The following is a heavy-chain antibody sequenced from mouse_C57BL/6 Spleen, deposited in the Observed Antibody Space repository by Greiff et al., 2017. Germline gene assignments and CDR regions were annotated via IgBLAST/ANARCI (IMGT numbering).Heavy chain of an antibody. J-gene: IGHJ3*01. CDR1: GYTFTGYW. CDR3: ARGEGYDGYYDWFAY. V-gene: IGHV1-9*01. Sequence: QVQLKQSGAELMKPGASVKLSCKATGYTFTGYWIEWVKQRPGHGLEWIGEILPGSGSTNYNEKFKGKATFTADTSSNTAYMQLSSLTTEDSAIYYCARGEGYDGYYDWFAYWGQGTLVTVSA. D-gene: IGHD2-3*01. CDR2: ILPGSGST.